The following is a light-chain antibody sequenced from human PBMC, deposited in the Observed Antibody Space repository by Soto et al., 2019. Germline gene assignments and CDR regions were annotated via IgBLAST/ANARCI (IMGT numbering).Light chain of an antibody. CDR1: QSVSSN. CDR3: QRYNDGLT. V-gene: IGKV3-15*01. CDR2: DAS. Sequence: EIVMTQSPATLSVSPGERATLSCRASQSVSSNLAWYHQKPGQAPRLIIYDASTRATGIPARRSGSGSGTEFTLSISRLESEAFAFCYCQRYNDGLTFGGGTQVEIK. J-gene: IGKJ4*01.